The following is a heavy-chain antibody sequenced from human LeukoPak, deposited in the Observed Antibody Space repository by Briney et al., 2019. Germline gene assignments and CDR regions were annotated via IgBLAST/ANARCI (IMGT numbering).Heavy chain of an antibody. CDR2: VSGSGGST. Sequence: GGSLRLSCAASGFTFSSYAMSWVRQAPGKGLEWVSAVSGSGGSTYYADSVKGRFTISRDNSKNTLYLQMNSLRAEDTAVYYCAKGIAAAPRYYFDYWGQGTLVTVSS. CDR1: GFTFSSYA. J-gene: IGHJ4*02. D-gene: IGHD6-13*01. CDR3: AKGIAAAPRYYFDY. V-gene: IGHV3-23*01.